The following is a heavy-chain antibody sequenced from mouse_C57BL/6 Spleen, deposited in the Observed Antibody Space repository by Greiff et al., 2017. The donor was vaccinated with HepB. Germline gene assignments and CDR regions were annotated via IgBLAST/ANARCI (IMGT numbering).Heavy chain of an antibody. D-gene: IGHD1-1*01. CDR2: ISGGGGNT. Sequence: EVKLMESGGGLVKPGGSLKLSCAASGFTFSSYTMSWVRQTPEKRLEWVATISGGGGNTYYPDSVKGRFTISRDNAKNTLYLQMSSLRSEDTALYYCARGDYYGSSYPYYYAMDYWGQGTSVTVSS. CDR1: GFTFSSYT. CDR3: ARGDYYGSSYPYYYAMDY. J-gene: IGHJ4*01. V-gene: IGHV5-9*01.